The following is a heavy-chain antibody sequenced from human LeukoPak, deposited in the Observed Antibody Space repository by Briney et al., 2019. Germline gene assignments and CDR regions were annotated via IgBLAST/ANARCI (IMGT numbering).Heavy chain of an antibody. D-gene: IGHD2/OR15-2a*01. Sequence: GGSLRLSCAASGFTFSDYYMSWIRQAPGKGLEWVSYISSSGSTIYYADSVKGRFTISRDNAKNTLYLQMNSLRAEDTAVYYCASQQSFHYYYMDVWGEGTTVTVSS. CDR1: GFTFSDYY. CDR2: ISSSGSTI. J-gene: IGHJ6*03. V-gene: IGHV3-11*04. CDR3: ASQQSFHYYYMDV.